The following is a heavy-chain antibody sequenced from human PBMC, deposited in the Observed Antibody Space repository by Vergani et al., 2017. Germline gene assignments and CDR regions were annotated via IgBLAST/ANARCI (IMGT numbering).Heavy chain of an antibody. Sequence: EVQLVQSGAEVKKPGESLKISCKGSGYSFTSYWIGWVRPMPGKGLEWMGIIYPGDSDTRYSPSFQGQVTISADKSSSTAYLPWSSLKASDTARYYCARRVAAAGFPFDYWGQGTLVTVSS. CDR3: ARRVAAAGFPFDY. CDR1: GYSFTSYW. D-gene: IGHD6-13*01. V-gene: IGHV5-51*01. CDR2: IYPGDSDT. J-gene: IGHJ4*02.